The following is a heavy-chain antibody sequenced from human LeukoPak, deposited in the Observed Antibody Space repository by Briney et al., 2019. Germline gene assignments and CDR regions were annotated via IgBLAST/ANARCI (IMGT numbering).Heavy chain of an antibody. CDR2: IIPIFGTA. Sequence: SVKVSCRASGGTFSSYAISWVRQAPGQGLEWMGGIIPIFGTANYAQKFQGRVTITADESTSTAYLEMSSLRSEDPAVYYCATDQGSTVTSGMDVWGKGTTVTVSS. CDR1: GGTFSSYA. V-gene: IGHV1-69*13. J-gene: IGHJ6*04. CDR3: ATDQGSTVTSGMDV. D-gene: IGHD4-17*01.